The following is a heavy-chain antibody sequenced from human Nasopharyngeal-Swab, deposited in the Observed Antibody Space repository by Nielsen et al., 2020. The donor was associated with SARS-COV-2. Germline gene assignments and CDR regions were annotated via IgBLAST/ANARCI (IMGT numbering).Heavy chain of an antibody. D-gene: IGHD3-10*01. J-gene: IGHJ4*02. CDR3: AAYYYGSGSGAY. Sequence: WIRQPPGKGLEWVAVIWYDGSNKYYADSVKGRFTISRDNSKNTLYLQMNSLRAEDTAVYYCAAYYYGSGSGAYWGQGTLVTVSS. CDR2: IWYDGSNK. V-gene: IGHV3-33*01.